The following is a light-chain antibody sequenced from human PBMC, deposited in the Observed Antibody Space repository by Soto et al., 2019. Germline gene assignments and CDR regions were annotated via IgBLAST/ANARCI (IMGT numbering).Light chain of an antibody. CDR3: QHYRSAPFT. CDR1: QSISSDH. Sequence: EILLTQSPGILSLSPGERATLSCISSQSISSDHLAWYQQRPGQSPRLLIYGASSRTTGVPDRFSGSGSGTDFTLTISRLEPEDFAVYYCQHYRSAPFTFGPGTKVDI. CDR2: GAS. V-gene: IGKV3-20*01. J-gene: IGKJ3*01.